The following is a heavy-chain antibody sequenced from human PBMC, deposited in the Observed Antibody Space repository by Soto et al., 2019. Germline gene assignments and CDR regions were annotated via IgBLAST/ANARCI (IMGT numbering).Heavy chain of an antibody. CDR1: GGTFSSYA. CDR2: IIPIFGTA. Sequence: QVQLVQSGAEVKKPGSSVKVSCKASGGTFSSYAISWVRQAPGQGLEWMGGIIPIFGTANYAQKFQGRVTIIADESTSTGYMELSSLRSEDTAVYYCARVHPGSSGYLDYWGQGTLVTVSS. CDR3: ARVHPGSSGYLDY. D-gene: IGHD3-22*01. V-gene: IGHV1-69*01. J-gene: IGHJ4*02.